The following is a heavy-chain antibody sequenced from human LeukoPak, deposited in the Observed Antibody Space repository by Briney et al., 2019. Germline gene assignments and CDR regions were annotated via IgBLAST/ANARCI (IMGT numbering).Heavy chain of an antibody. CDR1: GVTFSSYS. CDR2: ISSSRSYI. Sequence: GGSLRLSCAASGVTFSSYSMNCVRQAPGGGLGWVSSISSSRSYIYYADSVKGRFTISRDNAKNSLYLQMNSLRAEDTAVYYCAREEELWFPTGYWGQGTLVTVSS. J-gene: IGHJ4*02. D-gene: IGHD5-18*01. V-gene: IGHV3-21*01. CDR3: AREEELWFPTGY.